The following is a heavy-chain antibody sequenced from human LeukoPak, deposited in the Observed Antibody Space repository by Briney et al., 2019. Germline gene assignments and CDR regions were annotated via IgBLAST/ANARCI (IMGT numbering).Heavy chain of an antibody. Sequence: PSETLSLTCAVSGGTISSYYWSWIRQPPGKGLEWIGYIYTSGSTNYNASLKRRVSISVDTNKKQFSLKQISVLTADTAAYYCAGNDYSRAFDIWGQGKMVTVSS. V-gene: IGHV4-4*09. J-gene: IGHJ3*02. CDR2: IYTSGST. CDR1: GGTISSYY. CDR3: AGNDYSRAFDI. D-gene: IGHD4-11*01.